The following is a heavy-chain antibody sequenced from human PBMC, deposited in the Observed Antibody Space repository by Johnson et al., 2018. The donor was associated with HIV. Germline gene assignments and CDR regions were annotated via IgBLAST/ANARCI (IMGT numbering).Heavy chain of an antibody. CDR1: GFTVSSNY. D-gene: IGHD1-7*01. CDR2: IYSGGST. J-gene: IGHJ3*02. CDR3: ARAPQTYNWNYMMAFDM. Sequence: VQLVESGGGLVQPAGSLRLSCAASGFTVSSNYMSWVRQAPGKGLEWVSVIYSGGSTYYEDAVKGRFTISRDISKNTLDLQMNSLRAEDTAVYYCARAPQTYNWNYMMAFDMWGQGTMVTVSA. V-gene: IGHV3-66*01.